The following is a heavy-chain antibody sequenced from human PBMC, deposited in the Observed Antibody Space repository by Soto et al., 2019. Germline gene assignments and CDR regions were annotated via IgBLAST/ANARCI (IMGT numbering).Heavy chain of an antibody. V-gene: IGHV1-69*12. J-gene: IGHJ5*02. Sequence: QVQLVQSGAEVKKPGSSVKVSCKASGGTFSSYAITWVRQAPGQGLEWMGEIIPIFDTANYAQKFQGRVTITADESXRXXYTELSSLRSEDTAVYYCARDRGPSSGYYPYWFDPWGQGTLVTVSS. CDR3: ARDRGPSSGYYPYWFDP. CDR1: GGTFSSYA. D-gene: IGHD3-22*01. CDR2: IIPIFDTA.